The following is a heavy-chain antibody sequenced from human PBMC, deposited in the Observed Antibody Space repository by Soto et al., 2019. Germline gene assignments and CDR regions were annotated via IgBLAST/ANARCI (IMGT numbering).Heavy chain of an antibody. V-gene: IGHV1-69*01. CDR1: GDMFRNSA. Sequence: QVQLVQSGAEVKRPGSSVKVSCKASGDMFRNSAFTWVRQAPGQGLAWMGGIIPLFRKTNVAQNFQGRVTFTADESTSSLYMEASSLTSEDTAVYYCARARLSNGDPTICFFYGLDVWGQGTTITVSS. CDR2: IIPLFRKT. J-gene: IGHJ6*02. CDR3: ARARLSNGDPTICFFYGLDV. D-gene: IGHD2-2*01.